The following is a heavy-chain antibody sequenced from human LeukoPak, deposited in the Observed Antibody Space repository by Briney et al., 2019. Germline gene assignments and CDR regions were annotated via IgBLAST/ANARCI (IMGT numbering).Heavy chain of an antibody. J-gene: IGHJ3*02. V-gene: IGHV4-34*01. CDR1: DESFSTYY. CDR3: ARKRRRGYYLNSAFDM. D-gene: IGHD3-3*01. Sequence: SETLSLTCDVHDESFSTYYWSWIRQSPGKGLEWIAEISHRGTSTYNPSLQSRVTVSVDASKNHFSLRVKSVIAADTAIYYCARKRRRGYYLNSAFDMWGQGTMVTVSS. CDR2: ISHRGTS.